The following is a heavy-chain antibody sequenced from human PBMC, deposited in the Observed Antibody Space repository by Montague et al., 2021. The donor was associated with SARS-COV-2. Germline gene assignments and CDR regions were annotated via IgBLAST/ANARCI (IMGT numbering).Heavy chain of an antibody. CDR3: ARRISRLRGVDE. CDR2: ITHRGST. CDR1: GGSFSGYY. V-gene: IGHV4-34*01. Sequence: SETLSLTCAVYGGSFSGYYWTWIRQAPGKGLEWIGEITHRGSTTYNPSLESRVTISVDTSKKQFSLKLRSVTAADTAVYYRARRISRLRGVDEWGQGTLVTVSS. J-gene: IGHJ4*02. D-gene: IGHD3-10*01.